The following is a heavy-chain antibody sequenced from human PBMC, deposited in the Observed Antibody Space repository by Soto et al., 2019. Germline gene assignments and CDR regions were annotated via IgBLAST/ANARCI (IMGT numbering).Heavy chain of an antibody. J-gene: IGHJ4*02. V-gene: IGHV4-4*07. CDR2: IYPSGEI. CDR3: ARGQQPMGLDK. Sequence: QVQLQESGPRLVRPSETLSLTCAVSGDSVTRSYWSWVRQPAGQGLQWLGRIYPSGEINYNPSLRSRLTISTDTSMNHFSLWLTSVTAADTATYFCARGQQPMGLDKWGRGILITVSS. CDR1: GDSVTRSY. D-gene: IGHD1-26*01.